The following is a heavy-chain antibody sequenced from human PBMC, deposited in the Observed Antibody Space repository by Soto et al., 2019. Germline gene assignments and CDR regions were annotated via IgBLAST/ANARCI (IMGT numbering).Heavy chain of an antibody. D-gene: IGHD3-22*01. CDR1: GFTFSNAW. J-gene: IGHJ4*02. CDR2: IKSKTDGGTT. V-gene: IGHV3-15*01. Sequence: PGGSLRLSCAASGFTFSNAWMSWVRQAPGKGLEWVGRIKSKTDGGTTDYAAPVKGRFTISRDDSKNTLYLQMNSLKTEDTAVYYCTTVIYRYYYDSSGYYRYYFDYWGQGTLVTVSS. CDR3: TTVIYRYYYDSSGYYRYYFDY.